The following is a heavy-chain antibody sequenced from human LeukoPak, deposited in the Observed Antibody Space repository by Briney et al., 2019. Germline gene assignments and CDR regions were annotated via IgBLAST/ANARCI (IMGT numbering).Heavy chain of an antibody. CDR3: ARSRDGYNVDY. CDR2: IYYSGST. J-gene: IGHJ4*02. D-gene: IGHD5-24*01. V-gene: IGHV4-59*01. CDR1: GDSISGNY. Sequence: SETLSLTCTVSGDSISGNYWTWIRQPPGKGLEWIGYIYYSGSTNYNASLKSRVTISVDTSKNQFSLKLSSVTTADTAVYYCARSRDGYNVDYWGQGTLVTVSS.